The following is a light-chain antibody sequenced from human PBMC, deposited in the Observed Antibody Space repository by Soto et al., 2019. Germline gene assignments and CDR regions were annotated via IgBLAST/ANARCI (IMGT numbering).Light chain of an antibody. CDR3: QQYNNWPLP. CDR2: GAS. Sequence: EIVMTQSPATLSVSPGERATLSCRASQSVSSNLAWYQQKPGQAPRLLIYGASTRATGIPARFSGSGSGTEFPLTISSLQSEDFAVYYCQQYNNWPLPFGGGTKVEIK. J-gene: IGKJ4*01. CDR1: QSVSSN. V-gene: IGKV3D-15*01.